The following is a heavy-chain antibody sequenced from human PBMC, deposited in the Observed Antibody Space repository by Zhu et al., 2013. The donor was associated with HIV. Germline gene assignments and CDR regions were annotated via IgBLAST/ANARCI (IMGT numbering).Heavy chain of an antibody. CDR3: ARDTPGSMSPRGYSYGYSGLIDY. V-gene: IGHV1-46*01. J-gene: IGHJ4*02. Sequence: QVQLVQSGAEVKKPGASVKVSCKASGYTFTSYYMHWVRQAPGQGLEWMGIINPSGGSTSYAQKFQGRVTMTRDTSTSTVYMELSSLRSEDTAVYYCARDTPGSMSPRGYSYGYSGLIDYWGQGTLVTVSS. CDR2: INPSGGST. CDR1: GYTFTSYY. D-gene: IGHD5-18*01.